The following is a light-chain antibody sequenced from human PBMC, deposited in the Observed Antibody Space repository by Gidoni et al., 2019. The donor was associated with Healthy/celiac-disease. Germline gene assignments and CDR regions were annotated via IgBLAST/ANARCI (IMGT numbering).Light chain of an antibody. Sequence: DIVLTQSPSTLSLSPGERSTLSCRASQSVSSYLAWYQQKPGQAPRLLIYDASNRATGIQARFSGSGSGTDFTLTISSLEPEDFAVYYCQQRSNWPPEITFGPGTKVDIK. CDR3: QQRSNWPPEIT. V-gene: IGKV3-11*01. CDR1: QSVSSY. CDR2: DAS. J-gene: IGKJ3*01.